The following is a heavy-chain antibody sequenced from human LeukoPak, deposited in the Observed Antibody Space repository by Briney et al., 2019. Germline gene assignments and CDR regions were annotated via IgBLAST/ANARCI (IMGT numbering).Heavy chain of an antibody. CDR2: ISSSSSTI. Sequence: GGSLRLSCAASGFTFSSYSMNWVRQAPGKGLEWVSYISSSSSTIYYADSVKGRFTISRDNAKNSLYLQMNSLRAEDTAEYYCARDLSYYDSSGIPDAFDIWGQGTMVTVSS. CDR1: GFTFSSYS. J-gene: IGHJ3*02. V-gene: IGHV3-48*04. CDR3: ARDLSYYDSSGIPDAFDI. D-gene: IGHD3-22*01.